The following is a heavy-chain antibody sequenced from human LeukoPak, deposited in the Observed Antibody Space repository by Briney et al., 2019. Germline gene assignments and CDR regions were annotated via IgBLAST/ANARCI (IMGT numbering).Heavy chain of an antibody. Sequence: TSETLSLTCAVYGGSFSGYYWSWIRQPPGKGLEWIGEINHSGSTNYNPSLKSRVTISVDTSKNQFSLKLSSVTVADTAVYYCASYYYYYGMDVWGQGTTVTVSS. J-gene: IGHJ6*02. V-gene: IGHV4-34*01. CDR1: GGSFSGYY. CDR2: INHSGST. CDR3: ASYYYYYGMDV.